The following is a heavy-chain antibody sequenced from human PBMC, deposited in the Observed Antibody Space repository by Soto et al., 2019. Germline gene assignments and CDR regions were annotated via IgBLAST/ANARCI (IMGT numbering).Heavy chain of an antibody. D-gene: IGHD3-9*01. Sequence: QVPLVQSGAEVKKPGASVKVSCKASGYTFTSYGISWVRQAPGQGLEWMGWISAYNGNTNYAQKLQGRVTMTTDTSTSTAYMELRSLRSDDTAVYYCVRDLTGYYKPPRHFDYWGQGTLVTVSS. CDR2: ISAYNGNT. CDR1: GYTFTSYG. J-gene: IGHJ4*02. CDR3: VRDLTGYYKPPRHFDY. V-gene: IGHV1-18*01.